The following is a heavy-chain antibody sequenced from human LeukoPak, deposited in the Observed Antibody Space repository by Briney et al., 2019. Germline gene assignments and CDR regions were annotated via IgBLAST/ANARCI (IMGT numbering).Heavy chain of an antibody. Sequence: ASVTVSCTASGYTFTGYYMHWVPQAPGQGLEWMGRINPNSGGTNYAQKFQGRVTMTRDTSISTAYMELSRLRSDDTAVYYCARAVLAYSSGWYDKEFDYWGQGTLVTVSS. CDR3: ARAVLAYSSGWYDKEFDY. CDR1: GYTFTGYY. V-gene: IGHV1-2*06. D-gene: IGHD6-19*01. CDR2: INPNSGGT. J-gene: IGHJ4*02.